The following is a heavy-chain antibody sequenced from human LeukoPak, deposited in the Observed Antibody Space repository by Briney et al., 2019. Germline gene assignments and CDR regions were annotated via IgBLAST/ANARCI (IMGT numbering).Heavy chain of an antibody. CDR2: ISAYNGNT. Sequence: ASVKVSCKASGYTFASYGISWVRQAPGQGLEWMGWISAYNGNTNYAQKFQGRVTMTTDTSTSTAYMELRSLRSDDTAVYYCARGDIVATIRYYHYGMDVWGQGTTVTVSS. CDR1: GYTFASYG. CDR3: ARGDIVATIRYYHYGMDV. V-gene: IGHV1-18*01. J-gene: IGHJ6*02. D-gene: IGHD5-12*01.